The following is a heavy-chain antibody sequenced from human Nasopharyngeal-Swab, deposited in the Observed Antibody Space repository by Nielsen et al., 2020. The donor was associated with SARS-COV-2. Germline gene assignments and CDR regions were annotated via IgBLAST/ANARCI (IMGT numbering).Heavy chain of an antibody. Sequence: SEPLSLTCSVSGGSFNGFYWNWIRHAPGKGLEWIGEINHNERTNYNPSLKSRIAMLVDTSNNQVSLKVSSVSAGDTAVYYCARAGRVGDAYTGLDVWGQGTTVTVSS. CDR1: GGSFNGFY. CDR2: INHNERT. J-gene: IGHJ6*02. CDR3: ARAGRVGDAYTGLDV. V-gene: IGHV4-34*01. D-gene: IGHD5-24*01.